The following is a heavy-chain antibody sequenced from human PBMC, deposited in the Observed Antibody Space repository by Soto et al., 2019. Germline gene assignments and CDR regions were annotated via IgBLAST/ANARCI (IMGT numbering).Heavy chain of an antibody. CDR2: ISGSGGST. CDR3: TKRGSGSYYDY. D-gene: IGHD3-10*01. Sequence: EVQLLESGGGLVQPGGSLRLSCAASGITFSSYAMRWVRQAPGKGLEWVSAISGSGGSTYYADSVKGRFTISRDNSKNTLYLQRNGLRAEDSAVYYCTKRGSGSYYDYWGQGTLVTASS. CDR1: GITFSSYA. V-gene: IGHV3-23*01. J-gene: IGHJ4*02.